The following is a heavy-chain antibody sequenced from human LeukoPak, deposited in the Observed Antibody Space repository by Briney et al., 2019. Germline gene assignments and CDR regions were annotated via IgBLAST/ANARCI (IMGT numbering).Heavy chain of an antibody. Sequence: GGSLRLSCAASGFTFSSYGMHWVRQAPGKGLEWVAVISYDRSNKYYADSVKGRFTISRDNSKNTLYLQMNSLRAEDTAVYYCAKDHSSGWFSRLFDYWGQGTLVTVSS. CDR1: GFTFSSYG. CDR2: ISYDRSNK. J-gene: IGHJ4*02. D-gene: IGHD6-19*01. V-gene: IGHV3-30*18. CDR3: AKDHSSGWFSRLFDY.